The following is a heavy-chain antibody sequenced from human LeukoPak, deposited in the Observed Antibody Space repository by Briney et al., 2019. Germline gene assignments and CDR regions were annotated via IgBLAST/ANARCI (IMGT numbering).Heavy chain of an antibody. CDR2: ITTSGGGT. D-gene: IGHD2-21*01. CDR1: GFTLSSYA. Sequence: PGGSLRLSCVASGFTLSSYAMSWVRQAPGKGLEWVSTITTSGGGTYYADSVKGQFTISRDNSKNTLYLQMNSLRAEDTAIYYCAEEGENYAFDIWGQGTMVTVSS. J-gene: IGHJ3*02. CDR3: AEEGENYAFDI. V-gene: IGHV3-23*01.